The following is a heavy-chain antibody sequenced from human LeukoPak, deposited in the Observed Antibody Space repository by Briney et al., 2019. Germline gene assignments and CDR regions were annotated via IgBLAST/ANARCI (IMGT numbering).Heavy chain of an antibody. V-gene: IGHV4-4*09. CDR3: ARRRTGTTHNWFDP. Sequence: SETLSLTCSVSGASIRSYFWSWIRQSPGRGLEWIGNFYTSANTIYNPSLQSRVTISVDTSKNEFSLRLTSVTAADTAVYYCARRRTGTTHNWFDPWGQGTLVSVPS. D-gene: IGHD1-1*01. CDR2: FYTSANT. J-gene: IGHJ5*02. CDR1: GASIRSYF.